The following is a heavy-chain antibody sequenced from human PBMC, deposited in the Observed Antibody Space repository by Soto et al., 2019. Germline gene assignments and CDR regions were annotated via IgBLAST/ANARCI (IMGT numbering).Heavy chain of an antibody. D-gene: IGHD5-12*01. Sequence: QVQLQQWGAGLLKPSETLSLNCAVNGGSLSGYYWSWIRQPPGKGLEWIGEIKDGGRTNYSPSLKSRATISSDTSNIQFSLRLYSVTPADTGVYYCARGQKGVVATHWAQGTLLTPSS. CDR1: GGSLSGYY. J-gene: IGHJ4*02. CDR3: ARGQKGVVATH. CDR2: IKDGGRT. V-gene: IGHV4-34*01.